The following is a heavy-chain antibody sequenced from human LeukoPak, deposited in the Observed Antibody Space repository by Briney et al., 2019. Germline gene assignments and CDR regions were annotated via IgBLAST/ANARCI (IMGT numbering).Heavy chain of an antibody. CDR2: ISWNSGSI. V-gene: IGHV3-9*03. D-gene: IGHD6-13*01. J-gene: IGHJ3*02. Sequence: GRSLRLSCAASGFTFDDYAMHWVRQAPGKGLEWVSGISWNSGSIGYADSVKGRFTISRDNAKNSLYLQMNSPRAEDMALYYCAKDKAAAGPADAFDIWGQGTMVTVSS. CDR3: AKDKAAAGPADAFDI. CDR1: GFTFDDYA.